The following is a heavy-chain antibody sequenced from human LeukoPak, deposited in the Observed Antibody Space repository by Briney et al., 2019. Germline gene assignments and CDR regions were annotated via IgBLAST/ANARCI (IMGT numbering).Heavy chain of an antibody. CDR1: SGSISSNSYY. Sequence: SETLSLTCTVSSGSISSNSYYWGWIRQPPGKGLEWIGSIYYSGSTYYNPSLKSRVTISVDTSKNQFSLKLSSVTAADTAVYYCARNAAHEYYFDYWGQGTLVTVSS. CDR3: ARNAAHEYYFDY. CDR2: IYYSGST. V-gene: IGHV4-39*07. J-gene: IGHJ4*02. D-gene: IGHD2-15*01.